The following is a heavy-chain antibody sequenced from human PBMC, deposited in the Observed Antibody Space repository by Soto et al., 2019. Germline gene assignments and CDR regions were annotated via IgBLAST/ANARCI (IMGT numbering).Heavy chain of an antibody. J-gene: IGHJ5*02. CDR2: IYYSGST. CDR3: ARPHGGSSGWDNWFDP. D-gene: IGHD6-25*01. V-gene: IGHV4-59*11. Sequence: SLPICLRWTVAGGTSVDHYWSWISQPQGKGLEWIGYIYYSGSTNYNPSLKSRVTISVDTSKNQFSLKLSSVTAADTAVYYCARPHGGSSGWDNWFDPWGQGTLVTVSS. CDR1: GGTSVDHY.